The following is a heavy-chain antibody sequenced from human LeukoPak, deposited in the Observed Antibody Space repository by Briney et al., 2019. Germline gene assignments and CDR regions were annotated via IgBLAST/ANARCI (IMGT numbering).Heavy chain of an antibody. CDR1: CYSIRSGYH. CDR3: ARSEINDYNRY. CDR2: IYQSGST. V-gene: IGHV4-38-2*01. Sequence: SETLSLTCSVSCYSIRSGYHWAWIRQSPGKGLEWLGSIYQSGSTYDNPSLKSRVTMSVDTSRNQFSLNMRHVTAADTAVYYCARSEINDYNRYWGQGITVIVSS. D-gene: IGHD3-10*01. J-gene: IGHJ4*02.